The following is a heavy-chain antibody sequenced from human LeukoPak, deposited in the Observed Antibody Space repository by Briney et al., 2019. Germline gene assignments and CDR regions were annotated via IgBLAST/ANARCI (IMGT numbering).Heavy chain of an antibody. CDR2: IYYSGST. V-gene: IGHV4-59*08. CDR3: ARLNYYYYYGMDV. CDR1: GGSISSHY. J-gene: IGHJ6*02. Sequence: PSETLSLTCTVSGGSISSHYWSWIRQPPGKGLEWIGYIYYSGSTNYNPSLKSRVTISVDTSKNQFSLKLSSVTAADTAVYYCARLNYYYYYGMDVWGQGTTVTVSS.